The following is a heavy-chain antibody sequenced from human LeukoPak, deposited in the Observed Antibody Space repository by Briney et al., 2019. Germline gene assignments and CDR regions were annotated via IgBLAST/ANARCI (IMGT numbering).Heavy chain of an antibody. J-gene: IGHJ4*02. D-gene: IGHD4-17*01. CDR3: ARGGYYGDYGY. CDR1: GGSFSGYY. CDR2: ISHSGST. Sequence: PSETLSLTCAVYGGSFSGYYWSWIRQPPGKGLEWIGEISHSGSTNYNPSLKSRVTKSVDTSKNQFSLKLSYVTAADTAVYYCARGGYYGDYGYWGQGALVTVSS. V-gene: IGHV4-34*01.